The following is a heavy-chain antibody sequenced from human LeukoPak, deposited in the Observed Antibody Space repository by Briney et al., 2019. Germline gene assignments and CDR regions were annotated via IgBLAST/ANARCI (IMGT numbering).Heavy chain of an antibody. J-gene: IGHJ1*01. CDR2: INHSGST. V-gene: IGHV4-34*01. Sequence: SETLSLTCAVYGGSFSGYYWSWIRQPPGKGLEWIGEINHSGSTNYNPSLKSRVTISVDTSKNQFSLKLSSVTAADTAVYCCATTHCSGGSCYSGKYFQHWGQGTLVTVSS. CDR1: GGSFSGYY. CDR3: ATTHCSGGSCYSGKYFQH. D-gene: IGHD2-15*01.